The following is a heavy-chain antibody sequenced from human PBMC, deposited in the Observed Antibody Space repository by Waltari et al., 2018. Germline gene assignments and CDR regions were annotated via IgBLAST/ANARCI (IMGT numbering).Heavy chain of an antibody. CDR2: IYHSGST. V-gene: IGHV4-31*03. CDR1: GGSISSGGYY. D-gene: IGHD3-22*01. CDR3: ARDPNYYDSSGYSLRRGMDV. J-gene: IGHJ6*02. Sequence: QVQLQESGPGLVKPSQTLSLTCTVSGGSISSGGYYWSWIRQHPGKGLEWIGYIYHSGSTYYNPSLKRRVTISVDRSKNQFSLKLSSVTAADTAVYYCARDPNYYDSSGYSLRRGMDVWGQGTTVTVSS.